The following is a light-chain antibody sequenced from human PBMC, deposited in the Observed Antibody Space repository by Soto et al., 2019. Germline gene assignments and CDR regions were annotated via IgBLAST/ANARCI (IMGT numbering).Light chain of an antibody. CDR3: QQRRNWPPVT. V-gene: IGKV3-11*01. CDR1: QSVSSY. Sequence: EIVLTQSPATLSLSPGERATLSCRASQSVSSYLAWYQQKPGQAPRLLIYDASNRATGIPARFSGSGSGTDFSLTISSRVAEDVSIYYCQQRRNWPPVTFGGGTKVEIK. J-gene: IGKJ4*01. CDR2: DAS.